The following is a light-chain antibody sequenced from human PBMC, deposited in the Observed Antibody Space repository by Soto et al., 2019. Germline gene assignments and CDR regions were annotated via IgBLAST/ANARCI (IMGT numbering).Light chain of an antibody. V-gene: IGLV2-14*01. CDR1: SSDVGSYTY. CDR3: SSYTSSSTLYV. Sequence: QSALTQPASVSGSPRQSITISCTGASSDVGSYTYVSWYQQHPGKAPKRMIYEVNNRPSGVSNRFSGSKSGNTASLTISGLQAEDEADYYCSSYTSSSTLYVFGTGTKLTVL. CDR2: EVN. J-gene: IGLJ1*01.